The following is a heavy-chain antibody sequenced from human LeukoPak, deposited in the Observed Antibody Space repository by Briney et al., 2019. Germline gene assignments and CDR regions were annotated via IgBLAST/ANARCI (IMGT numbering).Heavy chain of an antibody. CDR1: GGSFSGYY. CDR2: INHSGST. D-gene: IGHD6-6*01. Sequence: PSETLSLTCAVYGGSFSGYYWSWIRQPPGKGLEWIGEINHSGSTNYNPSLKSRVTISVDTSKNQFSLKLSSVTAADTAVYYCAREGEPPSSTKNFDYWGQGTLVTVSS. V-gene: IGHV4-34*01. CDR3: AREGEPPSSTKNFDY. J-gene: IGHJ4*02.